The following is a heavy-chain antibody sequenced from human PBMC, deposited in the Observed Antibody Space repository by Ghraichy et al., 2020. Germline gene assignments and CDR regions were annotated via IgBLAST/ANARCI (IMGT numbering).Heavy chain of an antibody. CDR2: INHSGST. CDR1: GGSFSGYY. CDR3: ATITMVRGTDFRYNWFDP. V-gene: IGHV4-34*01. Sequence: SETLSLTCAVYGGSFSGYYWSWIRQPPGKGLEWIGEINHSGSTNYNPSLKSRVTISVDTSKNQFSLKLSSVTAADTAVYYCATITMVRGTDFRYNWFDPWGQGTLVTVSS. J-gene: IGHJ5*02. D-gene: IGHD3-10*01.